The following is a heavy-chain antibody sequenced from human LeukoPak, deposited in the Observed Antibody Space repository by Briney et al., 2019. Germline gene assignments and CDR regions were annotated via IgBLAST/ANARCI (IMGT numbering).Heavy chain of an antibody. CDR2: THHSGRS. V-gene: IGHV4-34*01. J-gene: IGHJ4*02. CDR1: GFTFSDYY. Sequence: GSLRLSCAASGFTFSDYYMSLIRQTPGKGLEWIGETHHSGRSKYNPSLKSRVTISVDTSKNQFSLKLASVTAADTAVYYCARGRVMIPLGGIIAPTGFDYWGQGTLVTVSS. CDR3: ARGRVMIPLGGIIAPTGFDY. D-gene: IGHD3-16*02.